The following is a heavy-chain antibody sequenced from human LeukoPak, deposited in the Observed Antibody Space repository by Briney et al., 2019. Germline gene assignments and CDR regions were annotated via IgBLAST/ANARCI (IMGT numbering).Heavy chain of an antibody. V-gene: IGHV4-39*01. CDR2: IYYSGST. Sequence: SETLSLTCTVSGGSISSSSYYWGWIRQPPGKGLEWIGNIYYSGSTYYNPSLKSRVTISVDTSKNQFSLKLSSVTAADTAVYYCAGRTDYHFDYWGQGTLVTVSS. CDR3: AGRTDYHFDY. D-gene: IGHD4-11*01. J-gene: IGHJ4*02. CDR1: GGSISSSSYY.